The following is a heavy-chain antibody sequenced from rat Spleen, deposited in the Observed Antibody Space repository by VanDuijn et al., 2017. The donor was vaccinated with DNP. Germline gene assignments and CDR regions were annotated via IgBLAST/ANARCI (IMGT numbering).Heavy chain of an antibody. CDR2: ISYSGST. D-gene: IGHD4-1*01. J-gene: IGHJ2*01. CDR1: GYSITSSY. CDR3: ARWVRGLDY. Sequence: EVQLQESGPGLVKTSQSLSLTCSVTGYSITSSYRWNWIRKFPGNKMEWVGHISYSGSTSYNPSLKSRISITRETSKNQFFLHLNAVTTEDTATYYCARWVRGLDYWGQGAMVTVSS. V-gene: IGHV3-1*01.